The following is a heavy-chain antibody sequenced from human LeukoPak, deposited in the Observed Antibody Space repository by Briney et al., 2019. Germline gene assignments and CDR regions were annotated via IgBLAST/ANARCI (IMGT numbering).Heavy chain of an antibody. Sequence: GGSLRLSCAASGFTFSSYAMHWVRQTPGKGLEWVAVMSSDGSKKYYADSVKGRFTISGDNSKNTLYLQMNSLRAEDTAVYYCAKKFRGTTVISGDYFDYWGQGTLVTVSS. J-gene: IGHJ4*02. CDR1: GFTFSSYA. CDR2: MSSDGSKK. V-gene: IGHV3-30-3*02. CDR3: AKKFRGTTVISGDYFDY. D-gene: IGHD4-17*01.